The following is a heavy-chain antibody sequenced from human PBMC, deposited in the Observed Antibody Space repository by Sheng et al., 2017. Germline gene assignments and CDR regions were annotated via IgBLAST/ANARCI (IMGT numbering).Heavy chain of an antibody. CDR1: GGSFSGYY. V-gene: IGHV4-34*01. CDR2: INHSGST. J-gene: IGHJ4*02. D-gene: IGHD6-19*01. Sequence: QVQLQQWGAGLLKPSETLSLTCAVYGGSFSGYYWSWIRQPPGKGLEWIGEINHSGSTNYNPSLKSRVTISVDTSKNQFSLKLSSVTAADTAVYYCARVGSLAVAGTYYFDYWGQGTLVTVSS. CDR3: ARVGSLAVAGTYYFDY.